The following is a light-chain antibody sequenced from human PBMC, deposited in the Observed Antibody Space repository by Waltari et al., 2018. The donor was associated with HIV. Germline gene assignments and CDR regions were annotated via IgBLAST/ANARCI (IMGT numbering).Light chain of an antibody. V-gene: IGKV1-5*03. CDR1: KSISTW. CDR2: KAS. CDR3: KQYNSFPLT. Sequence: DIQMTQSPSTLSASVGDRVTITCRASKSISTWLAWYQQKPGKAPKLLMYKASDTANGGTSRFSCSGSGTEFTLTISSLQPDDFATYYCKQYNSFPLTFGGGTKVEI. J-gene: IGKJ4*01.